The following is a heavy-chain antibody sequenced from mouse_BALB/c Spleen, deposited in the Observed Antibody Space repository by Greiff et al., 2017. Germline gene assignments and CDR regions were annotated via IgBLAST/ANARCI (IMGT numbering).Heavy chain of an antibody. CDR1: GFTFTDYY. CDR2: IRNKANGYTT. Sequence: EVQLVESGGGLVQPGGSLRLSCATSGFTFTDYYMSWVRQPPGKALEWLGFIRNKANGYTTEYSASVKGRFTISRDKSQSILYLQMNTLRAEDSATYYCARDWGGPYYCDYWGQGTTLTVSS. D-gene: IGHD1-1*02. J-gene: IGHJ2*01. CDR3: ARDWGGPYYCDY. V-gene: IGHV7-3*02.